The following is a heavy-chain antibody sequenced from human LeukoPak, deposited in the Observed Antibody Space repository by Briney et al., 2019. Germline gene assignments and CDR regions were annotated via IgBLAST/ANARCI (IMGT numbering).Heavy chain of an antibody. CDR3: ARMFGWYSDGSSHSRAFDY. CDR2: INPGGGST. CDR1: GYSFTSYY. D-gene: IGHD3-22*01. V-gene: IGHV1-46*01. J-gene: IGHJ4*02. Sequence: ASVKVSCKASGYSFTSYYIHWVRQAPGQGLEWMGIINPGGGSTTYAQKFQGRVTLTRDTSTTTVYMDLSSLISEDTAMYYCARMFGWYSDGSSHSRAFDYWGQGTLVTVSS.